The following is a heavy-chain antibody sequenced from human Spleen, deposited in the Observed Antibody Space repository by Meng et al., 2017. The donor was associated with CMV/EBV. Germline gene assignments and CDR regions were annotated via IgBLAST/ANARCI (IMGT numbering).Heavy chain of an antibody. CDR3: AKGYYDFWSGYWGYFDY. Sequence: FTFSSYGMHWVRKAPGKGLEWVAVIWYDGSNKYYADSVKGRFTISRDNSKNTLYLQMNSLRAEDTAVYYCAKGYYDFWSGYWGYFDYWGQGTLVTVSS. D-gene: IGHD3-3*01. CDR1: FTFSSYG. CDR2: IWYDGSNK. V-gene: IGHV3-33*06. J-gene: IGHJ4*02.